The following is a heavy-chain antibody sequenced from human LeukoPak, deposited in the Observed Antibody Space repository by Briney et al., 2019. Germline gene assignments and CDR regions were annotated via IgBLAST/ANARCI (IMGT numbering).Heavy chain of an antibody. J-gene: IGHJ4*02. CDR3: ARRSGGFSWVYSSGWDKYSGSYTNDY. Sequence: PSETLSFTCAVYGGSFSGYYWSWIRQPPGKGLEWIGEINHSGSTNYNPSLKSRVTISVDTSKNQFSLKLSSVTAADTAVYYCARRSGGFSWVYSSGWDKYSGSYTNDYWGQGTLVTVSS. D-gene: IGHD1-26*01. V-gene: IGHV4-34*01. CDR2: INHSGST. CDR1: GGSFSGYY.